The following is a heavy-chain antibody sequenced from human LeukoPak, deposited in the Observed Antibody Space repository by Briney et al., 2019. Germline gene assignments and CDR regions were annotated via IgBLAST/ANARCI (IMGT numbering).Heavy chain of an antibody. Sequence: PGGSLRLSCAASGFTFSDYYMSWIRQAPGKGLEWVSYISSSGSTIYYADSVKGRFTISRDNAKNTLYLQMNSLRAEDTAVYYCARISVVTTFRSPKYYFDYWGQGTLVTVSS. CDR2: ISSSGSTI. CDR1: GFTFSDYY. J-gene: IGHJ4*02. V-gene: IGHV3-11*04. CDR3: ARISVVTTFRSPKYYFDY. D-gene: IGHD2/OR15-2a*01.